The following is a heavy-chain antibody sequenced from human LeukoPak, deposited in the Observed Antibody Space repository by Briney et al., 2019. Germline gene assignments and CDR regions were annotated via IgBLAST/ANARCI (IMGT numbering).Heavy chain of an antibody. CDR2: IYYSGST. CDR1: GGSISSYY. J-gene: IGHJ4*02. Sequence: SETLSLTCNVSGGSISSYYWNWIRQPPGKGLEWIGYIYYSGSTNYNPSLKSRVTISVDTSKNQFSLNLNSVTAADTAVYYCARAVAYGIDTGYFDYWGQGTLVTVSS. CDR3: ARAVAYGIDTGYFDY. D-gene: IGHD2-8*02. V-gene: IGHV4-59*01.